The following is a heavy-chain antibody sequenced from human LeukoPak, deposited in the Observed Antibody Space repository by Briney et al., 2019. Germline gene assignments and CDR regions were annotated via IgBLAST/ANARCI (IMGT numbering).Heavy chain of an antibody. D-gene: IGHD3-22*01. Sequence: GGSLRLSCAASGFTFSSYWMSWVRQAPGKGLEWVANIKQDGSEKYYADSVKGRFTISRDNAKNSLYLQMNSLRAEDTALYYCAKGKYYYDSSGYYFDAFDIWGQGTMVTVSS. CDR2: IKQDGSEK. J-gene: IGHJ3*02. CDR1: GFTFSSYW. V-gene: IGHV3-7*03. CDR3: AKGKYYYDSSGYYFDAFDI.